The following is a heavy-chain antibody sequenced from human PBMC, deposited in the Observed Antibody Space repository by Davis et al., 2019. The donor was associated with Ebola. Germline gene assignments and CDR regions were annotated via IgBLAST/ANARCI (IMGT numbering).Heavy chain of an antibody. D-gene: IGHD6-13*01. CDR2: IIANNGGT. CDR3: ARDGGRGSAAAGTCLDY. Sequence: ASVKVSCKASGYTFTGYNIHWVRQAPGQGLEWMGRIIANNGGTNYAQNFQGRVTMTSDTSISTAYMELSSLRSEDTAVYYCARDGGRGSAAAGTCLDYWGQGTLVTVSS. V-gene: IGHV1-2*06. CDR1: GYTFTGYN. J-gene: IGHJ4*02.